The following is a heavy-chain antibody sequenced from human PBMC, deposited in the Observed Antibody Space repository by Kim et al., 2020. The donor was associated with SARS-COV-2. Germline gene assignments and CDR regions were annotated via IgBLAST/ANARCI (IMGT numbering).Heavy chain of an antibody. Sequence: GESLKISCKGSGYSFTSYWISWVRQMPGKGLEWMGRIDPSDSYTNYSPSFQGHVTISADKSISTAYLQWSSLKASDTAMYYCARHAILGAAASYGMDVWGQGTTVTVSS. CDR3: ARHAILGAAASYGMDV. CDR2: IDPSDSYT. D-gene: IGHD6-13*01. J-gene: IGHJ6*02. CDR1: GYSFTSYW. V-gene: IGHV5-10-1*01.